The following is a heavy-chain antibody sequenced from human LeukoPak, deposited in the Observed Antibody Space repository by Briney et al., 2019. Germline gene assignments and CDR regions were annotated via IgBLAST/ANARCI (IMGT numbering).Heavy chain of an antibody. J-gene: IGHJ6*03. Sequence: ASVKVSCKASGYIFTAFAINWVRQAPGQGLEWMGWINTNTGNPTYAQGFTGRFVFSLDTSVSTAYLQISSLKADDTAVYYCARDELMVRGSLMDVWGKGTTVTISS. CDR3: ARDELMVRGSLMDV. D-gene: IGHD3-10*01. CDR2: INTNTGNP. CDR1: GYIFTAFA. V-gene: IGHV7-4-1*02.